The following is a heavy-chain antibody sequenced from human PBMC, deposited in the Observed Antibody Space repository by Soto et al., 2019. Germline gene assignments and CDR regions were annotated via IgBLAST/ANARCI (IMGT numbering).Heavy chain of an antibody. CDR1: GFSFTRYG. J-gene: IGHJ4*02. CDR2: ISDDGRNL. CDR3: ARDPEKYRGSDLGIDY. V-gene: IGHV3-30*03. Sequence: GGSLRLSCAASGFSFTRYGMHWVRQAPGKGLEWVAVISDDGRNLHYGDSVRGRFTISRDNSQSTLYLQMNSLKPEDTAVYYCARDPEKYRGSDLGIDYWGQGTLVTVSS. D-gene: IGHD5-12*01.